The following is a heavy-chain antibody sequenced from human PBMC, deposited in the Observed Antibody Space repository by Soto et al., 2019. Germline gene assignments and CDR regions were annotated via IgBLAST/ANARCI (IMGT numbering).Heavy chain of an antibody. CDR2: IMGSSGST. J-gene: IGHJ4*02. CDR3: AKTVGVKHDYEDPFFGF. D-gene: IGHD4-17*01. Sequence: EVQLLESGGGLVQPGGSLRLTCAASGFTFSIYAMGWVRQAPGPGLEWVSVIMGSSGSTYNTDSVKGRFTISRDNSKNTLLLQTTSLRGEDTAVYYCAKTVGVKHDYEDPFFGFWGQGTLVTVSS. CDR1: GFTFSIYA. V-gene: IGHV3-23*01.